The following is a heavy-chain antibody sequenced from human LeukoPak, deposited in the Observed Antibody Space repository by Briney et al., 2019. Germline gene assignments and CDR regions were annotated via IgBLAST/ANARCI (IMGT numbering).Heavy chain of an antibody. Sequence: GGSLRLSCEASGFTLSKFWMNWVRQAPGKGLEWVANIKQDGSEKRYVDSVKGRFSISRDNTKNSLYLQMSSLRAEDTAVYYCASGPNSGYSWLDPWGQGTLVTVSS. J-gene: IGHJ5*02. V-gene: IGHV3-7*03. D-gene: IGHD5-12*01. CDR2: IKQDGSEK. CDR3: ASGPNSGYSWLDP. CDR1: GFTLSKFW.